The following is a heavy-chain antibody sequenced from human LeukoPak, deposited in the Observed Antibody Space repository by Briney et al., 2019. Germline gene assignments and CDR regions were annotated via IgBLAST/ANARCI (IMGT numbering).Heavy chain of an antibody. J-gene: IGHJ4*02. D-gene: IGHD6-6*01. CDR2: IKQDGSEK. Sequence: GGSLRLSCAASGFTFSSTWMSWVRQAPGKGLEWVANIKQDGSEKHYVDSVKGRFTISRDNAKNLLYLQMNSLRAEDTAVYYCARIGYRSSSFDYWGQGTLVTVSS. V-gene: IGHV3-7*01. CDR1: GFTFSSTW. CDR3: ARIGYRSSSFDY.